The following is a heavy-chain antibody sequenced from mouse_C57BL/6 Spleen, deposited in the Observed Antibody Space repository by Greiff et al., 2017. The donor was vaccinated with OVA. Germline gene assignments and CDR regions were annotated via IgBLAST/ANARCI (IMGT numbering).Heavy chain of an antibody. Sequence: VQLVESGGDLVKPGGSLKLSCAASGFTFSSYGMSWVRQTPDKRLEWVATISSGGSYTYYPDSVKGRFTISRDNAKNTLYLQMSSLKSEDTAMYYCARYGSSPYYFDYWGQGTTLTVSS. CDR3: ARYGSSPYYFDY. V-gene: IGHV5-6*01. J-gene: IGHJ2*01. CDR1: GFTFSSYG. D-gene: IGHD1-1*01. CDR2: ISSGGSYT.